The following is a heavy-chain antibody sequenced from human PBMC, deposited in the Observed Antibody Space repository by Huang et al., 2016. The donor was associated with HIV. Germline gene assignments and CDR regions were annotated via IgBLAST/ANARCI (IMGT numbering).Heavy chain of an antibody. CDR3: ARDWRDIKYYYYGLDV. Sequence: DVQLVESGGGLVQPGGSLRLSCAASGFAFSGYSMAGVRQAPGKVLVWVSYVMGSSSALYYADSVRGRFTISRDNAEASLYLQMNSLRDEDTAVYYCARDWRDIKYYYYGLDVWGQGTTVTVSS. CDR2: VMGSSSAL. V-gene: IGHV3-48*02. J-gene: IGHJ6*02. CDR1: GFAFSGYS.